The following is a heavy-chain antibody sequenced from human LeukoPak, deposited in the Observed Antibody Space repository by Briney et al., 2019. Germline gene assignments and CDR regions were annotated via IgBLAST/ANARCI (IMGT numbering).Heavy chain of an antibody. CDR1: GFTFDDYA. CDR3: AKDGEVGDYVWGSYRYNSLFDY. D-gene: IGHD3-16*02. J-gene: IGHJ4*02. Sequence: SGGSLRLSCAASGFTFDDYAMHWVRQAPGKGLEWVSGISWNSGSIGYADSVKGRFTISRDNAKNSLYLQMNSLRAEDTALYYCAKDGEVGDYVWGSYRYNSLFDYWGQGTLVTVSS. CDR2: ISWNSGSI. V-gene: IGHV3-9*01.